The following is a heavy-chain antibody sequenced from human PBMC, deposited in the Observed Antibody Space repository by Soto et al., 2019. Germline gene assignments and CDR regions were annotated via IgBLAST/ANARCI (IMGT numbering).Heavy chain of an antibody. CDR1: EFTFSRYA. CDR3: AKAYGETPYWYLDL. Sequence: EVQLLESGGGLVQPGGSLRLSCAASEFTFSRYAMSWVRQAPGKGLEWVSAISGSGTGTYYADSVKGRFTISRDNFKNRLYLQMNSLRAEDTAVYYCAKAYGETPYWYLDLWGRGTLVIVSS. J-gene: IGHJ2*01. CDR2: ISGSGTGT. D-gene: IGHD4-17*01. V-gene: IGHV3-23*01.